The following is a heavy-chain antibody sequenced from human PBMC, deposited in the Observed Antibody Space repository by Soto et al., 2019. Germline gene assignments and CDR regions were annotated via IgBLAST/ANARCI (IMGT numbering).Heavy chain of an antibody. D-gene: IGHD6-13*01. V-gene: IGHV3-9*01. CDR2: ISWNSGSI. CDR3: AKDSYYGPGVTADGIPLGGAFDI. Sequence: SLRLSCAASGFTFDDYAMHWVRQAPGKGLEWVSGISWNSGSIGYADSVKGRFTISRDNAKNSLYLQMNSLRAEDTALYYCAKDSYYGPGVTADGIPLGGAFDIWGQGKMVTVSS. CDR1: GFTFDDYA. J-gene: IGHJ3*02.